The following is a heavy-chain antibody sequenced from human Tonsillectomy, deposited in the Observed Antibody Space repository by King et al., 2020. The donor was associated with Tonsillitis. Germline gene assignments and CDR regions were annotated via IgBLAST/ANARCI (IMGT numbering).Heavy chain of an antibody. Sequence: QLQESGPGLVKPSQTLSLTCTVSGGSISSGDYYWSWIRQPPGKGLEWIGYIYYSGSTCYNPSLRSRVSISLDTSKNQFSLKLSSVTAADTAVYFCAGAPRDINHFSWFDPWGQGTLVTVSS. D-gene: IGHD2-15*01. CDR1: GGSISSGDYY. CDR3: AGAPRDINHFSWFDP. CDR2: IYYSGST. J-gene: IGHJ5*02. V-gene: IGHV4-30-4*01.